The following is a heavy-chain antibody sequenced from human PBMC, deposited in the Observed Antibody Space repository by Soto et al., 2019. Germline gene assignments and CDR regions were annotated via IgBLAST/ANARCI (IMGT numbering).Heavy chain of an antibody. CDR2: INSDGSST. D-gene: IGHD3-3*01. V-gene: IGHV3-74*01. J-gene: IGHJ4*02. CDR1: GFTFSSHW. CDR3: ARDSSPYYDSWSGFYTYFDY. Sequence: PGGSLRLSCAVSGFTFSSHWMHWVRQAAGKGLVWVSRINSDGSSTNYADSVKGRFTISRDNAKNTLYLQMNSLRADDTAVYYCARDSSPYYDSWSGFYTYFDYWGQGALITVS.